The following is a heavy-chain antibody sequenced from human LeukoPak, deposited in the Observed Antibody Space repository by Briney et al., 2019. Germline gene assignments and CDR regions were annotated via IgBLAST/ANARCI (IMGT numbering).Heavy chain of an antibody. V-gene: IGHV3-74*01. CDR2: INSDGSST. CDR3: ARAYQTLPAGY. CDR1: GFTFTSYW. Sequence: GGSLRLSCAASGFTFTSYWMHWVRQAPGKGLVWVSRINSDGSSTTYADSVKGRFTMSRDNAKNTLYLQMNSLRAEDTAVYFCARAYQTLPAGYWGQGTLVTVSA. D-gene: IGHD2-2*01. J-gene: IGHJ4*02.